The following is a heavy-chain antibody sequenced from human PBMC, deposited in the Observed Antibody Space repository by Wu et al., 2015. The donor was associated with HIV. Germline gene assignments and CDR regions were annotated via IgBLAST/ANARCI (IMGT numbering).Heavy chain of an antibody. D-gene: IGHD3/OR15-3a*01. V-gene: IGHV1-8*02. CDR2: MNPISGNT. Sequence: QVHLVQFGGEVKKPGASVKVSCKASGYTFTTYDINWVRQATGKGLEWMGWMNPISGNTGYALKFQGRVTLTRNNSISTAYMEVISLRSEDTAMYYCARGPRKMGYYYFGMDVWGQGTTVTVSS. CDR3: ARGPRKMGYYYFGMDV. CDR1: GYTFTTYD. J-gene: IGHJ6*02.